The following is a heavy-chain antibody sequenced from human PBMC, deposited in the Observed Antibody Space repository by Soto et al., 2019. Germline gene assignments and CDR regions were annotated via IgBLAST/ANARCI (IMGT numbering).Heavy chain of an antibody. J-gene: IGHJ4*02. D-gene: IGHD2-2*03. CDR2: ISAYNGNT. Sequence: ASVKVSCKASGYTFTSYGISWVRQAPGQGLEWMGWISAYNGNTNYAQKLQGRVTMTTDTSTSTAYMELRSLRSDDTAVYYCARGSGYCSSTSCYYFDYWGQGTLVTVSS. CDR1: GYTFTSYG. V-gene: IGHV1-18*01. CDR3: ARGSGYCSSTSCYYFDY.